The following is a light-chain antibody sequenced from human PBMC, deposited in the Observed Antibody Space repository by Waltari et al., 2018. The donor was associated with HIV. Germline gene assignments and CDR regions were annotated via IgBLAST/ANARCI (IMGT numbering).Light chain of an antibody. CDR1: QRIDTTS. V-gene: IGKV3D-7*01. Sequence: VLTQSPGTLSVSPGERATLSCRASQRIDTTSVSWYQHKPGQPPRLIIYGASTSASCIPPRFSGSGSGTDLTLTISSLQPEDFASYYCLQDFNLPGAFGQGTRVEIK. CDR3: LQDFNLPGA. CDR2: GAS. J-gene: IGKJ1*01.